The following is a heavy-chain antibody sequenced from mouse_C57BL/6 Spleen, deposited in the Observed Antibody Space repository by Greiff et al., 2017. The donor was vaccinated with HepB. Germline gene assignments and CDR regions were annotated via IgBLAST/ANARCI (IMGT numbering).Heavy chain of an antibody. CDR3: ARFLYYGSSPYYFDY. V-gene: IGHV1-55*01. Sequence: QVQLKQPGAELVKPGASVKMSCKASGYTFTSYWITWVKQRPGQGLEWIGDIYPGSGSTNYNEKFKSKATLTVDTSSSTAYMQLSSLTSEDSAVYYCARFLYYGSSPYYFDYWGQGTTLTVSS. CDR2: IYPGSGST. J-gene: IGHJ2*01. D-gene: IGHD1-1*01. CDR1: GYTFTSYW.